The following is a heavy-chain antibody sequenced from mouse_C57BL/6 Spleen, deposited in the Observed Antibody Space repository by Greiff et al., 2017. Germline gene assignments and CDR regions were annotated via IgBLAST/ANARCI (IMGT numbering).Heavy chain of an antibody. CDR2: IRSKSNNYAT. V-gene: IGHV10-1*01. J-gene: IGHJ2*01. D-gene: IGHD2-2*01. CDR1: GFSFNTYA. Sequence: EVMLVESGGGLVQPKGSLKLSCAASGFSFNTYAMNWVRQAPGKGLEWVARIRSKSNNYATYYADSVKDRFTISRDDSESMLYLQMNNLKTEDTAMYYCVVDYGYGFDYWGQGTTLTVSS. CDR3: VVDYGYGFDY.